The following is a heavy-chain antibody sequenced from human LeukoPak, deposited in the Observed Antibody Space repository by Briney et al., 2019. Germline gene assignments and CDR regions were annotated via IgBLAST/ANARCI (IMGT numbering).Heavy chain of an antibody. CDR2: INSDGSTT. V-gene: IGHV3-74*01. D-gene: IGHD7-27*01. CDR3: ARANWGHPMYYFDY. CDR1: GFTFRSYW. J-gene: IGHJ4*02. Sequence: GESLRLSCAASGFTFRSYWMHWVRQGPGRGLVWVSRINSDGSTTNYADSVKGRFTISRDNAKNTLYLQLSSLRAEDTAVYYCARANWGHPMYYFDYWGQGTLVTVSS.